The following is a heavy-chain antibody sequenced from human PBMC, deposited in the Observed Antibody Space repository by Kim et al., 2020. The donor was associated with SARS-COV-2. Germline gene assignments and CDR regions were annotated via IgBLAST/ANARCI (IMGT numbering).Heavy chain of an antibody. D-gene: IGHD3-9*01. J-gene: IGHJ6*02. Sequence: SETLSLTCSVPGGSVVSGDYYCSWIRQRPGQGLEWIGHISYSGGAYYNPSVKSRITISLDTSEDRFSLRLTSVTAADTALYFCARVDHDIFTGPFAVDVWGRGTTVTISS. CDR2: ISYSGGA. CDR3: ARVDHDIFTGPFAVDV. CDR1: GGSVVSGDYY. V-gene: IGHV4-31*03.